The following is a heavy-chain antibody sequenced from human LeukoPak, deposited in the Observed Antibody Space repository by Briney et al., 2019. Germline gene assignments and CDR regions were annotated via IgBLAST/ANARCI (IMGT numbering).Heavy chain of an antibody. CDR3: AKQLGYCSDGSCYFPY. Sequence: GGSLRLSCATSGFTFDNYAMMWVRLAPGKGLEWVSAISNNGGYTYYADSVQGRFTISRDNSKSTLCLQMNSLRAEDTAVYYCAKQLGYCSDGSCYFPYWGQGTLVTVSS. V-gene: IGHV3-23*01. D-gene: IGHD2-15*01. CDR2: ISNNGGYT. CDR1: GFTFDNYA. J-gene: IGHJ4*02.